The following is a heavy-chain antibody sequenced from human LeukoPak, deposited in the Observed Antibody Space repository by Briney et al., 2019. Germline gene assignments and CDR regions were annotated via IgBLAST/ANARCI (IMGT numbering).Heavy chain of an antibody. V-gene: IGHV1-69*04. D-gene: IGHD2-2*01. CDR3: ARGQYQLPPSVDFYMDV. CDR1: GGTFSSYA. Sequence: ASVKVSCKASGGTFSSYAISWVRQAPGQGLEWMGRIIPILGIANYAQKFQGRVTITADKSTSTAYMELSSLRSEDTAVYYCARGQYQLPPSVDFYMDVWGKGTTVTVS. J-gene: IGHJ6*03. CDR2: IIPILGIA.